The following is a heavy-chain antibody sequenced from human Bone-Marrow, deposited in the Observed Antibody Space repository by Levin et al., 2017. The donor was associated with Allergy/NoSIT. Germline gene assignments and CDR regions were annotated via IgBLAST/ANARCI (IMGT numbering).Heavy chain of an antibody. CDR2: VHSTGTT. V-gene: IGHV4-59*02. D-gene: IGHD6-6*01. CDR3: ARYSSLASAGKARHLDF. J-gene: IGHJ4*02. Sequence: SETLSLTCVVSGGSVNNFFWAWIRQPPGQGLEWIGYVHSTGTTSYKPSLKSRLTISVDTSKNHFSLRLNFVSAADTAVYFCARYSSLASAGKARHLDFWGPGILVTVSS. CDR1: GGSVNNFF.